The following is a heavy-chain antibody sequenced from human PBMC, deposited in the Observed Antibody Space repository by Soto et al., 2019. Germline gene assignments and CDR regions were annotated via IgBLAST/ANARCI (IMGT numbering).Heavy chain of an antibody. V-gene: IGHV4-59*08. CDR1: GGSISSYY. CDR2: IYYSGST. Sequence: SETLSLTCTVSGGSISSYYWSWIRQPPGKGLEWIGYIYYSGSTNYNPSLKSRVTISVDTSKNQFSLKLSSVTAADTAVYYCARQGIERPTVTRESGYYYYYMDVWGKGTTVTVSS. J-gene: IGHJ6*03. D-gene: IGHD4-4*01. CDR3: ARQGIERPTVTRESGYYYYYMDV.